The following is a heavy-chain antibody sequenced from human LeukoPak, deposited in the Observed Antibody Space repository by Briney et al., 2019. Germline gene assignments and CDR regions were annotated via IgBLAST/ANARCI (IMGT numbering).Heavy chain of an antibody. CDR3: VRGVGVSRFNYFDP. Sequence: SGGSLTLSCAASGFTFSSFGMHWVRQAPGKGLEWVAVIWYDASNKYYADSVKGRFTISRDNSKSTLFLQMNSLRDDDTAVYYCVRGVGVSRFNYFDPWGQGTLVIVSS. V-gene: IGHV3-33*01. J-gene: IGHJ5*02. D-gene: IGHD6-13*01. CDR1: GFTFSSFG. CDR2: IWYDASNK.